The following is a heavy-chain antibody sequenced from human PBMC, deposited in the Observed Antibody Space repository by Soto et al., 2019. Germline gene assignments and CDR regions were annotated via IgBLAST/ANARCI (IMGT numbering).Heavy chain of an antibody. CDR2: ISSNSAYI. Sequence: PGGSLRLSCAASGFTFRSFTMNWVRQAPGKGLEWVSTISSNSAYIYYTDALRGRFTISRDNAKNSLHLQMNSLRAEDTAVYYCTRDASRDSSARGWFDPWGPVTLVTVSS. CDR1: GFTFRSFT. V-gene: IGHV3-21*01. CDR3: TRDASRDSSARGWFDP. D-gene: IGHD6-13*01. J-gene: IGHJ5*02.